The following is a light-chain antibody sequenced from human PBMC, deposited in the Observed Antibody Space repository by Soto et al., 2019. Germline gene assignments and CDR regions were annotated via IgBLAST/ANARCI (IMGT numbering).Light chain of an antibody. J-gene: IGLJ2*01. CDR2: DVS. V-gene: IGLV2-14*01. CDR3: SSYTSSSTPHVV. CDR1: SSDVGGYNY. Sequence: QPVLTQPASVSGSPGQSITISCTGTSSDVGGYNYVSWYQQHPGKAPKLMIYDVSNRASGVSNRFSGSKSGNTASLTISGLQAEDEADYYCSSYTSSSTPHVVFGGGTKRTVL.